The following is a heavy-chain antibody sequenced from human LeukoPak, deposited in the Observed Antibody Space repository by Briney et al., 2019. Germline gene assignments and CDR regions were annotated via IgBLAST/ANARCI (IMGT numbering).Heavy chain of an antibody. CDR3: ARSITMVRGVIIGY. J-gene: IGHJ4*02. Sequence: ASVKVSCKASGYTFTGYYMHWVRQAPGQGLEWMGWINPNSGGTNYAQKFQGRVTMTRDTSISTAYMELSRLRSDDTAVYYCARSITMVRGVIIGYWGQGTLVTVSS. V-gene: IGHV1-2*02. D-gene: IGHD3-10*01. CDR2: INPNSGGT. CDR1: GYTFTGYY.